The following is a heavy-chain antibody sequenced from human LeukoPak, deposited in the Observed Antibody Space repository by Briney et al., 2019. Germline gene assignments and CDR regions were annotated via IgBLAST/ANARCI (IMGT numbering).Heavy chain of an antibody. V-gene: IGHV3-23*01. Sequence: GGSLRLSCAASGFTFSSYAMSWVRQAPGTGLEWVSAISDSGGGTYYAASVRGRFTISRDNSKNTLHLQMNSLRAEDTAVYYCAPDAFDIWGQGTMVTVSS. J-gene: IGHJ3*02. CDR2: ISDSGGGT. CDR3: APDAFDI. CDR1: GFTFSSYA.